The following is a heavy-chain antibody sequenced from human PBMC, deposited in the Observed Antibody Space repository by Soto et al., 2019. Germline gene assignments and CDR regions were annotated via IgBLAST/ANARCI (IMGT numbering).Heavy chain of an antibody. D-gene: IGHD2-2*01. CDR3: ARDLGVVPAAPFDY. CDR1: GGTFSSYA. V-gene: IGHV1-69*13. J-gene: IGHJ4*02. CDR2: IIPIFGTA. Sequence: GASVKVSCKASGGTFSSYAISWVRQAPGQGLEWMGGIIPIFGTANYAQKFQGRVTITADESTSTAYMELSSLRSEDTAVYYCARDLGVVPAAPFDYWGQGTLVTVSS.